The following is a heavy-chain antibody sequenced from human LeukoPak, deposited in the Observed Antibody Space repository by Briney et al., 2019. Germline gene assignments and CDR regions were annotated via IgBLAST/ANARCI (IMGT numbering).Heavy chain of an antibody. J-gene: IGHJ4*02. CDR3: ARGRPRDY. D-gene: IGHD6-6*01. Sequence: GGSLRLSCAASGFTVSSNYMNWVRQAPGKGLEWVSVIYSGGSTYYADSVKGRFTISRDNSKNPVYLQMNSLRADDTAVYYCARGRPRDYWGQGTLVTVSS. CDR2: IYSGGST. CDR1: GFTVSSNY. V-gene: IGHV3-66*01.